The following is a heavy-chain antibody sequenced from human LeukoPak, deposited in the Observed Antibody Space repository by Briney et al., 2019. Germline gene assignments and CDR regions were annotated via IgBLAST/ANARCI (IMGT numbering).Heavy chain of an antibody. V-gene: IGHV1-3*01. J-gene: IGHJ5*02. Sequence: ASVKVSCKASGYTFTSYAIHWVRQAPRQRLEWMGWINPGNGNTKYSQNFQGRVTITRDTSATTAYMELSSLRSEDTAIYYCARVVPDYFDSRGYQEGWFDPWGQGTLVTVSS. D-gene: IGHD3-22*01. CDR2: INPGNGNT. CDR1: GYTFTSYA. CDR3: ARVVPDYFDSRGYQEGWFDP.